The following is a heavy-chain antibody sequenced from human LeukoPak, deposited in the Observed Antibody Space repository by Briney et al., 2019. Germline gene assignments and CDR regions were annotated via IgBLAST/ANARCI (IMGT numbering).Heavy chain of an antibody. D-gene: IGHD3-10*01. CDR3: AKVTVMVRGVNTSDY. Sequence: PGGSLRLSCAASGFTFSNAWMSWVRQAPGKGLEWVSAISGSGGSTYYADSVKGRFTISRDNSKNTLYLQMNSLRAEDTAVYYCAKVTVMVRGVNTSDYWGQGTLVTVSS. J-gene: IGHJ4*02. CDR1: GFTFSNAW. CDR2: ISGSGGST. V-gene: IGHV3-23*01.